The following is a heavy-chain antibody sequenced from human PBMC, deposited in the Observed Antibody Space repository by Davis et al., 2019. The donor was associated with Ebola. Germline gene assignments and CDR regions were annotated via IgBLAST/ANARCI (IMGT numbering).Heavy chain of an antibody. CDR3: AREGFDY. V-gene: IGHV3-64*01. Sequence: GESLKISCAASGFTFSNFAMHWVRQAPGKGLEYVSGISSNGGGTYYANSVKGRFTISRDNSKNTLYLQMGSLRTEDMAVYYCAREGFDYWGQGTLVTVSS. J-gene: IGHJ4*02. CDR2: ISSNGGGT. CDR1: GFTFSNFA.